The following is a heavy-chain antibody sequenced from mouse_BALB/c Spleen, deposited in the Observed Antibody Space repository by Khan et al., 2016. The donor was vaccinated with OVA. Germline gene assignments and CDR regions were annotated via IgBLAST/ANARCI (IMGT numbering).Heavy chain of an antibody. J-gene: IGHJ3*01. CDR2: INPSTDYT. CDR1: GYTFTSFW. Sequence: QIQLVQSGAELAKPGASVKMSCKASGYTFTSFWMHWVKQRPGQGLEWIGYINPSTDYTEYNQRFKDKATLTADKSSSTAYMRLTSLTSDDSAVYYCVNHGSTSAVFTYWGQGTLVTVSA. D-gene: IGHD1-1*01. CDR3: VNHGSTSAVFTY. V-gene: IGHV1-7*01.